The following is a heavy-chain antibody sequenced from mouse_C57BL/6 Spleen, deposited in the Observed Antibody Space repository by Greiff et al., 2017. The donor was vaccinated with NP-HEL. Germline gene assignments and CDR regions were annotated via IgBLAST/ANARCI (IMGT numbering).Heavy chain of an antibody. Sequence: VMLVESGPGLVQPSQSLSITCTVSGFSLTSYGVHWVRQSPGKGLEWLGVIWSGGSTDYNAAFISRLSISKDNSKSQVFFKMNSLQADDTAIYYCAGLRYLYYAMDYWGQGTSVTVSS. J-gene: IGHJ4*01. CDR3: AGLRYLYYAMDY. V-gene: IGHV2-2*01. CDR1: GFSLTSYG. CDR2: IWSGGST. D-gene: IGHD1-1*01.